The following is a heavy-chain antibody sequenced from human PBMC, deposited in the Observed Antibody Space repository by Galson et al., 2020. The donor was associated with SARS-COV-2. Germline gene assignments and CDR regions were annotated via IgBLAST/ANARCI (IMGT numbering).Heavy chain of an antibody. Sequence: GGSLRLSCADSGFTFSSYEMNWVRQAPGKGLEWDSYISRSGSTIYYADSVKGRFTISRDNAKNSLYLQMNSLRAEDTDVYYCARSLRYFDWLLLSDRDYYYYYGMDVWGQGTTVTVSS. V-gene: IGHV3-48*03. D-gene: IGHD3-9*01. J-gene: IGHJ6*02. CDR2: ISRSGSTI. CDR1: GFTFSSYE. CDR3: ARSLRYFDWLLLSDRDYYYYYGMDV.